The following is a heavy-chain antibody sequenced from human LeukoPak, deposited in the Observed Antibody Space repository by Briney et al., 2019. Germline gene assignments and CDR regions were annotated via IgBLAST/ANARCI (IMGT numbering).Heavy chain of an antibody. Sequence: GGSLRLSCAAPGFTFSSYWMSWVRQAPGKGLEWVANIKQDGSEKYYVDSVKGRFTISRDNAKNSLYLQMNSLRAEDTAVYYCAGSLWFGELARFDPWGQGTLVTVSS. CDR3: AGSLWFGELARFDP. CDR2: IKQDGSEK. CDR1: GFTFSSYW. V-gene: IGHV3-7*03. J-gene: IGHJ5*02. D-gene: IGHD3-10*01.